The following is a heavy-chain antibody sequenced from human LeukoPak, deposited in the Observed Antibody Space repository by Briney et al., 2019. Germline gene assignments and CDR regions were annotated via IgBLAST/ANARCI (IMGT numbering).Heavy chain of an antibody. D-gene: IGHD6-13*01. V-gene: IGHV3-33*01. CDR1: GFTFSSYG. CDR3: ARDNIAAAGKGFDY. J-gene: IGHJ4*02. CDR2: IWYDGSNK. Sequence: QPGGSLRLSCAASGFTFSSYGMHWVRQAPGKGLEWVAVIWYDGSNKYYADSVKGRFTISRDNSKNTLYLQMNSLRAEDTAVYYCARDNIAAAGKGFDYWGQGTLVTVSS.